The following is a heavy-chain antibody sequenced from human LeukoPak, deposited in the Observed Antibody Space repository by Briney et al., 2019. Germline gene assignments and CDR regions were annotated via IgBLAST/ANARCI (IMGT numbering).Heavy chain of an antibody. CDR3: ARLAQHRYYYDSSDFRYYFDH. CDR2: INPNSGGT. D-gene: IGHD3-22*01. J-gene: IGHJ4*02. Sequence: APVKVSCKASGYTFTVYYMHWVRQAPGQGLEWMGWINPNSGGTNHAQKFQGRVTMTRDTSISTAYMELSRLRSDDTAVYYCARLAQHRYYYDSSDFRYYFDHWGQGTLVTVSS. CDR1: GYTFTVYY. V-gene: IGHV1-2*02.